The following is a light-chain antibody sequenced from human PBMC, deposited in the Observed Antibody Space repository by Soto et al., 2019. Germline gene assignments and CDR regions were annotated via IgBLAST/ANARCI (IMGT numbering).Light chain of an antibody. J-gene: IGLJ1*01. CDR1: RSDVGWYNL. V-gene: IGLV2-23*01. Sequence: QSALTQPASVSGSPGQSITISCTGTRSDVGWYNLVSWYQQSQGKAPKLIIYEGSKRPSGVSNRFSGSKSGNTASLTISGLQAEDEADYHCCSYAGSTTYVFGTGTKLTVL. CDR2: EGS. CDR3: CSYAGSTTYV.